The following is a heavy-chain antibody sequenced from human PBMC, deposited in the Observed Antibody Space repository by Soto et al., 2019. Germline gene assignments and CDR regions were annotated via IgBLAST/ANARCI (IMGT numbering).Heavy chain of an antibody. Sequence: EVQLLESGGGLVQPGGSLRLSCAASGFTFSSYAMSWVRQAPGKGLKWVSTISGSAGSTYYADSVKGRFTIPRDNSKNTLFLQMNSRRAEDTAVYYCAKAYYDFWSAYDYWGQGTLVTVSS. V-gene: IGHV3-23*01. J-gene: IGHJ4*02. CDR1: GFTFSSYA. CDR2: ISGSAGST. CDR3: AKAYYDFWSAYDY. D-gene: IGHD3-3*01.